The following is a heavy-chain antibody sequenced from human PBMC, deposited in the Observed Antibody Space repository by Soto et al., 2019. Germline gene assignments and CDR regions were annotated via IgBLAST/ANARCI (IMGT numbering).Heavy chain of an antibody. CDR2: IYYSGTT. Sequence: PSETLSLTCTVSGGSISIGDWWSWVRQCPGKGLECILYIYYSGTTNYNSHLKSRVTLSVDTSRNQFSLSLTSLTAADTAVYFCARSQRGRTAFNFDYWGQGVLVTVSS. CDR1: GGSISIGDW. D-gene: IGHD1-26*01. CDR3: ARSQRGRTAFNFDY. J-gene: IGHJ4*02. V-gene: IGHV4-61*08.